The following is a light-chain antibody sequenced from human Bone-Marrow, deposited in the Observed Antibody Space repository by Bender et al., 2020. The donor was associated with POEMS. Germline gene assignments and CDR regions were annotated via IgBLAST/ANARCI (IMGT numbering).Light chain of an antibody. CDR1: SRDDVGAYDS. CDR3: SSYTSASTYV. CDR2: DVS. J-gene: IGLJ1*01. V-gene: IGLV2-14*03. Sequence: QSALTQPRSVSGSPGQSVTISCTGTSRDDVGAYDSVAWYQQHPGKAPKPMIYDVSNRPSGISTRFSGSKSGSTASLTISGLQAEDEADYYCSSYTSASTYVFGTGTKVTFL.